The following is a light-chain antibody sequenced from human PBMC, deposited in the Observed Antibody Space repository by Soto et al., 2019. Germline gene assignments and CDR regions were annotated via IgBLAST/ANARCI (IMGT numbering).Light chain of an antibody. Sequence: EIVLTQSPGTLSLSPGERATLSCRASQTVTSNYLAWYQRKPGQAPRLLIYGASSRATDIPDRFSGSGSGTDFTLTITRLEPEDFAVHFCQQYAGSPSTFGQGTKVEIK. V-gene: IGKV3-20*01. CDR1: QTVTSNY. CDR2: GAS. CDR3: QQYAGSPST. J-gene: IGKJ1*01.